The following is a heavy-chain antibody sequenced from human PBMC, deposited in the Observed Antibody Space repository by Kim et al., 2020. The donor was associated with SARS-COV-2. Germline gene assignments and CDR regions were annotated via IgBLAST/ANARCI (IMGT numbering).Heavy chain of an antibody. CDR3: TRVSAPTAATWSAFD. V-gene: IGHV3-73*01. J-gene: IGHJ3*02. Sequence: GGSLRLSCAASGFTFSGSAIHWVRQASGKGLAWVGGIRSEANSYATTDAASGRGRFCISRDDSTNTAYLHMNNPKTADTAVYYCTRVSAPTAATWSAFD. CDR2: IRSEANSYAT. CDR1: GFTFSGSA. D-gene: IGHD6-13*01.